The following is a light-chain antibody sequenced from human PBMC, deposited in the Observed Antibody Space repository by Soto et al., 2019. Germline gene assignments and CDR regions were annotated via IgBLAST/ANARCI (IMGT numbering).Light chain of an antibody. Sequence: QSARAQPASVSGSPGQSLTISCTGTSGFVGSFSLVSWYQQHPGKAPKVMISEGHRRPSGVPDRFSGSTSVNSASLTIPGLQAEDEADYYCCSYAGSYTLYVLGTGTKVTVI. CDR2: EGH. V-gene: IGLV2-23*01. CDR3: CSYAGSYTLYV. CDR1: SGFVGSFSL. J-gene: IGLJ1*01.